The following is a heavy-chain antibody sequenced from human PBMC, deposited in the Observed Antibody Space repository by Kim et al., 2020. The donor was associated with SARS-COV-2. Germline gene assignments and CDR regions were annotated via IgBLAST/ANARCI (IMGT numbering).Heavy chain of an antibody. D-gene: IGHD5-12*01. CDR1: GFTFSSYW. CDR3: AREMGSGYSVYDSRTDAFDI. V-gene: IGHV3-74*01. CDR2: INSDGSST. J-gene: IGHJ3*02. Sequence: GGSLRLSCAASGFTFSSYWMHWVRQAPGKGLVWVSRINSDGSSTSYADSVKGRFTISRDNAKNTLYLQMNSLRAEDTAVYYCAREMGSGYSVYDSRTDAFDIWGQGTMVTVSS.